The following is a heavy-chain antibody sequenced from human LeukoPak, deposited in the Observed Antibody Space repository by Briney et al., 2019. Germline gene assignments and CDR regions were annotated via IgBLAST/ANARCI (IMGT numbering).Heavy chain of an antibody. D-gene: IGHD2-15*01. J-gene: IGHJ6*03. CDR3: AKDPYGSTNYYYYMDV. Sequence: GGSLRLSCAASGFTFSSYGMHWVRQAPGKGLEWVAFIRYDGSNKYYADSVKGRFTISRDNSKNTLYLQMNSLRAEDTAVFYCAKDPYGSTNYYYYMDVWGKGTTVTVSS. CDR2: IRYDGSNK. CDR1: GFTFSSYG. V-gene: IGHV3-30*02.